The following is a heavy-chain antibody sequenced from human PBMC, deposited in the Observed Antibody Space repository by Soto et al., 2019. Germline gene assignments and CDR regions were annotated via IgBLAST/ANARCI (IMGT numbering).Heavy chain of an antibody. CDR3: VRCWGTGDGSNLGYNWFDP. CDR2: ISYDGTYK. CDR1: GFTVTGYS. Sequence: QEQVVESGGGVVQPGRSLRLSCAASGFTVTGYSMHWVRQAPGKGLEWVALISYDGTYKDYADSVKGRFSIFRDYSNNALYLQMNSLTTEDTAVYYCVRCWGTGDGSNLGYNWFDPWGQGTLVIVSS. J-gene: IGHJ5*02. V-gene: IGHV3-30-3*01. D-gene: IGHD1-1*01.